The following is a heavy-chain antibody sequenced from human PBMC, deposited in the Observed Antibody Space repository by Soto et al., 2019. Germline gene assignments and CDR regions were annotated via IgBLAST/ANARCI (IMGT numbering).Heavy chain of an antibody. CDR3: ARDSAGTTVAFGMDV. Sequence: QVQLVQSGAEVKQPGSSVKVSCKASGGTFSSYAISWVRQAPGQGLEWMGGIIPIFGTANYAQKFQGRVTITADESTSTDYMELSSLRAEDTAVYYSARDSAGTTVAFGMDVWGQGTTVTVSS. J-gene: IGHJ6*02. CDR1: GGTFSSYA. V-gene: IGHV1-69*01. D-gene: IGHD4-17*01. CDR2: IIPIFGTA.